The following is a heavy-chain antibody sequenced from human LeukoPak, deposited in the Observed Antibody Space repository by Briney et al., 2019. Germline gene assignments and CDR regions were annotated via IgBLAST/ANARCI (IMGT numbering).Heavy chain of an antibody. Sequence: GGSLRLSCAASGFTFSNYAMHWVRQAPGKGLEWVAVISYDGSNKYYADSVKGRFTISRDNSKNTLYLQMNSLRAEDTAVYYCARGNDIVATSYFDYWGQGTLVTVSS. CDR1: GFTFSNYA. J-gene: IGHJ4*02. CDR2: ISYDGSNK. V-gene: IGHV3-30*04. D-gene: IGHD5-12*01. CDR3: ARGNDIVATSYFDY.